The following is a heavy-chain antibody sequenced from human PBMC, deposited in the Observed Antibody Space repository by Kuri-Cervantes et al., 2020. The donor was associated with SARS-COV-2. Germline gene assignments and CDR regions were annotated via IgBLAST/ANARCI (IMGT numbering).Heavy chain of an antibody. V-gene: IGHV3-15*01. CDR2: IKSKTDGGTT. Sequence: GESLKISCAASGFTFSNAWMSWVRQAPGKGLEWVGRIKSKTDGGTTDYAAPVKGRFTISRDDSKNTLYLQMNSLKTEDTAVYYCTTTESPTIFGVVIPSGFFDYWGQETLVTVSS. CDR3: TTTESPTIFGVVIPSGFFDY. J-gene: IGHJ4*02. CDR1: GFTFSNAW. D-gene: IGHD3-3*01.